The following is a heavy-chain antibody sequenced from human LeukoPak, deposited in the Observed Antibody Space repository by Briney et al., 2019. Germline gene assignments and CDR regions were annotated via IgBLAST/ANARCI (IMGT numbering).Heavy chain of an antibody. D-gene: IGHD6-13*01. Sequence: GGSLRLSCAASGFTFSSYAMHWVRQAPGKGLEWVAFIRYDGSNKYYADSVKGRFTISRDNSKNTLYLQINSLRAEDTAVYYCAKATAWGSSWSWDFDYWGQGTLVTVSS. V-gene: IGHV3-30*02. J-gene: IGHJ4*02. CDR1: GFTFSSYA. CDR2: IRYDGSNK. CDR3: AKATAWGSSWSWDFDY.